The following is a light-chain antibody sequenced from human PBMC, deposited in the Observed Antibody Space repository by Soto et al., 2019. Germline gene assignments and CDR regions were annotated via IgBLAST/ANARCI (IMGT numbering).Light chain of an antibody. Sequence: QSALTQPASVSGSPGQSITISCTGTTSDVGDHNYVSWYQQQPGKAPKLMIYAVSNRLSGVSNRFSGSKSGNTASLTISGLQAEDEADYYCSSYTTSSTVIFGGGTKVTVL. V-gene: IGLV2-14*03. CDR3: SSYTTSSTVI. J-gene: IGLJ2*01. CDR1: TSDVGDHNY. CDR2: AVS.